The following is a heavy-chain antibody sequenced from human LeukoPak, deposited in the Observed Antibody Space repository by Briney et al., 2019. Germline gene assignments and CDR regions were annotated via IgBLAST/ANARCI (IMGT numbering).Heavy chain of an antibody. Sequence: ASVTVSCTPSGYSFNIYEINWVRQATGQGLEWMGWVNPNSGDTDYAQKFQGRLTMTRNTSISTAYMELSGLRLEDTAVYYCSRGPRFDPWGQGTQVTVSS. J-gene: IGHJ5*02. CDR1: GYSFNIYE. CDR2: VNPNSGDT. CDR3: SRGPRFDP. V-gene: IGHV1-8*01.